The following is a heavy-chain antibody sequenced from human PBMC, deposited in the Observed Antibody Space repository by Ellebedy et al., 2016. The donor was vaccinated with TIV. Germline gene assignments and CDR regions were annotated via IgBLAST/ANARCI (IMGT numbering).Heavy chain of an antibody. CDR2: ISSASNTI. V-gene: IGHV3-48*02. CDR3: ARETGYLIDY. D-gene: IGHD3-9*01. Sequence: GESLKISXVVSGFTFSIYSMNWVRQAPGKGLEWLSYISSASNTIHYADSVKGRFTISRDNAKNSLYLQMDSLRDEDMAVYYCARETGYLIDYWGQGTLVTVSS. J-gene: IGHJ4*02. CDR1: GFTFSIYS.